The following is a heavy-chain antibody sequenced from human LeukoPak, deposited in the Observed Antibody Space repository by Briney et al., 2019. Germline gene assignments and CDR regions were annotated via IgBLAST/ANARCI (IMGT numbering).Heavy chain of an antibody. CDR1: GASITGSF. Sequence: PSETLSLTCTVSGASITGSFGNWIRQSPGKGLEWIGYSYYSGSTNYSPSLRSRVTISVDTSKNQFSLSLRSVTAADTAVYYCARADTLVDYWGQGTRVIVSS. V-gene: IGHV4-59*01. CDR3: ARADTLVDY. J-gene: IGHJ4*02. CDR2: SYYSGST.